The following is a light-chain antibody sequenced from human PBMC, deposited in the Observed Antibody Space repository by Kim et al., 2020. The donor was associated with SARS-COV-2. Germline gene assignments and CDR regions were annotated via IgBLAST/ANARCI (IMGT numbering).Light chain of an antibody. CDR1: QSVCSIC. V-gene: IGKV3-20*01. CDR2: SVS. Sequence: EIVLTQSPGSLSLSPGERATLSCRASQSVCSICLAWYQQKSGQAPRLLIYSVSTRATGIPDRFSGSGSGTDFTLTISRLEPEDSAMYYCQQYSIRPPYTFGQRTKLEIK. CDR3: QQYSIRPPYT. J-gene: IGKJ2*01.